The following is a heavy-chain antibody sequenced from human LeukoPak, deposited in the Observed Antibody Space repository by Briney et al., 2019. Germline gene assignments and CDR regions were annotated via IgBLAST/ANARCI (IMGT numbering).Heavy chain of an antibody. CDR1: GFTFSSYA. CDR3: AKDRHAPGRYCSSTTCFPFDP. V-gene: IGHV3-23*01. CDR2: ISGSGGST. Sequence: GGSLRLSCVVSGFTFSSYAMSWVRQAPGKGLEWVSGISGSGGSTYYADSVKGRFTISRDNSKNTLYLQMNSLRAEDTAVYYCAKDRHAPGRYCSSTTCFPFDPWGQGTLVTVSS. D-gene: IGHD2-2*01. J-gene: IGHJ5*02.